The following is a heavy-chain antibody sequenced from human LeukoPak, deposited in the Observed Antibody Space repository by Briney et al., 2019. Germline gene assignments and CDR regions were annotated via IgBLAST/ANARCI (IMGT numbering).Heavy chain of an antibody. CDR1: GYTFTGYY. D-gene: IGHD2-21*02. CDR2: INPNNGGT. V-gene: IGHV1-2*06. CDR3: ASERVLCGGDCFDL. J-gene: IGHJ2*01. Sequence: ASVKVSCKASGYTFTGYYMQWVRQAPGQGLEWMGRINPNNGGTSYAQKFQGRGTMTRDTSISTAYMELSRLRSDDTAVYYCASERVLCGGDCFDLWGRGTLVTVSS.